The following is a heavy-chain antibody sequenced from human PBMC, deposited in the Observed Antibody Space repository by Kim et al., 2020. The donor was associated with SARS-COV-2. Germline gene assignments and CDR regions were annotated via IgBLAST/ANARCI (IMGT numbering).Heavy chain of an antibody. Sequence: SETLSLTCAVYGGSFSGYYWSWIRQPPGKGLEWIGEINHSGSTNYNPSLKSRVTISVDTSKNQFSLKLSSVTAADTAVYYCARFNTMVRGVGYGMDVWGQGTTVTVSS. CDR1: GGSFSGYY. CDR2: INHSGST. J-gene: IGHJ6*02. V-gene: IGHV4-34*01. D-gene: IGHD3-10*01. CDR3: ARFNTMVRGVGYGMDV.